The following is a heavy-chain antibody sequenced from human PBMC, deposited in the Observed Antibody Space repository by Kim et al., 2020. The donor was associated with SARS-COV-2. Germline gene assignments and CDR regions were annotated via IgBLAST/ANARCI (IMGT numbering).Heavy chain of an antibody. J-gene: IGHJ6*02. V-gene: IGHV1-8*01. CDR2: MNPNSGNT. CDR1: GYTFTSYD. CDR3: AREKTYYDYVWGSSTYYGMDV. Sequence: ASVKVSCKASGYTFTSYDINWVRQATGQGLEWMGWMNPNSGNTGYAQKFQGRVTMTRNTSISTAYMELSSLRSEDTAVYYCAREKTYYDYVWGSSTYYGMDVWGRGTTVTVSS. D-gene: IGHD3-16*01.